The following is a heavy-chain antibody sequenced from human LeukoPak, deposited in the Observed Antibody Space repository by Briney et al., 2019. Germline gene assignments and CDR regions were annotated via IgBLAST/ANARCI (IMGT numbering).Heavy chain of an antibody. Sequence: GGSLRLSCAASGFTFSSYGMSWVRQAPGKGLEWVSAISGSGGSTYYADSVKGRFTISRDNSKNTLYLQMNSLRAEDTAVYYCAKDGAYYDFLTGWVYYYMDVGGKGTTLTTSS. V-gene: IGHV3-23*01. J-gene: IGHJ6*03. CDR2: ISGSGGST. D-gene: IGHD3-9*01. CDR1: GFTFSSYG. CDR3: AKDGAYYDFLTGWVYYYMDV.